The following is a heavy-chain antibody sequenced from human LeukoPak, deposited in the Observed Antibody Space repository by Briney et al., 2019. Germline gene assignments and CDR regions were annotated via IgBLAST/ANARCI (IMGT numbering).Heavy chain of an antibody. CDR2: MNPNSGNT. D-gene: IGHD2-8*01. CDR3: ARTSLYATNHDAFDI. Sequence: ASVKVSCKASGYTFTNYEINWVRQATGQGLEWMGWMNPNSGNTAYAHKFQGRVAMTRTTSTSTAYMQLSSLTSEDTAVYYCARTSLYATNHDAFDIWGQGTMVTVSS. CDR1: GYTFTNYE. J-gene: IGHJ3*02. V-gene: IGHV1-8*01.